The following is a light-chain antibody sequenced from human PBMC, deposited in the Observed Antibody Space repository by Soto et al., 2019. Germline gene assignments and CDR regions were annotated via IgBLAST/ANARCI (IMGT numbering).Light chain of an antibody. V-gene: IGKV3-15*01. Sequence: EIVMTQSPATLSVSPGGRATLSCRASQSISGALAWYQQKPGQAPRLLIYGASTRATSFSARFSGSGSGTDFTLTISSLQSEDFAVYYCQQYNNWPWTFGQGTKVDIK. CDR1: QSISGA. J-gene: IGKJ1*01. CDR2: GAS. CDR3: QQYNNWPWT.